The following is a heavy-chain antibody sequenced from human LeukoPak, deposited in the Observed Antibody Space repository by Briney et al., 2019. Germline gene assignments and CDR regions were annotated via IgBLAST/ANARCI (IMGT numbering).Heavy chain of an antibody. V-gene: IGHV4-59*01. CDR3: ARAESMITFGGVVFPDAFDI. CDR1: GGSISSYY. CDR2: IYYSGST. Sequence: PSETLSLTCTVSGGSISSYYWSWIRQPPGKGLEWIGYIYYSGSTNYNPSLKSRVTISVDTSKNQFSLKLSSVTAADTAVYHCARAESMITFGGVVFPDAFDIWGQGTMVTVSS. J-gene: IGHJ3*02. D-gene: IGHD3-16*01.